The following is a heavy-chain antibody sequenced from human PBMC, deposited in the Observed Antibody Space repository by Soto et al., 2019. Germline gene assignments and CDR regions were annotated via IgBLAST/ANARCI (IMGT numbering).Heavy chain of an antibody. J-gene: IGHJ6*02. CDR3: ARARIVVVVAATHGYYYYGMDV. Sequence: SVKVSCKASGGTFSRYSISWVRQAPGQRLEWMGGIIPIFGTANYAQKFQGRVTITADESTSTAYMELSSLRSEDTAVYYCARARIVVVVAATHGYYYYGMDVWGQGTTVTVSS. D-gene: IGHD2-15*01. CDR2: IIPIFGTA. V-gene: IGHV1-69*13. CDR1: GGTFSRYS.